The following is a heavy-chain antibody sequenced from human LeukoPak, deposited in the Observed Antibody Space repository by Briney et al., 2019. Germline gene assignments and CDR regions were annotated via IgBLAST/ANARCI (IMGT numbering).Heavy chain of an antibody. CDR2: MYYTGST. Sequence: SETLSLTCTVSGGSISSSSYYWGWLRQPPGKGLEWIASMYYTGSTHYNPSLQSRVTISVDASKNQFSLKLRSVTAADTAVYYCASPFRYFDWFPYSYMDVWGKGTTVIVSS. D-gene: IGHD3-9*01. CDR3: ASPFRYFDWFPYSYMDV. CDR1: GGSISSSSYY. V-gene: IGHV4-39*01. J-gene: IGHJ6*03.